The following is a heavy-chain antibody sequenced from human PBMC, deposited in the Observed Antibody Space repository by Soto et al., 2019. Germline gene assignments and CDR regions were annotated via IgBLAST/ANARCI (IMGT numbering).Heavy chain of an antibody. CDR1: GFTFSVYG. J-gene: IGHJ5*02. D-gene: IGHD2-15*01. Sequence: GGSLRLSCAASGFTFSVYGMHWVRQAPDRGVEGGAVISYNGREAYYADSVKGRFTVSRDNSKNTLYLQMDSLRAEATALYHCVKDKDYFGQFYTWGQGTPVTVSS. CDR2: ISYNGREA. CDR3: VKDKDYFGQFYT. V-gene: IGHV3-30*18.